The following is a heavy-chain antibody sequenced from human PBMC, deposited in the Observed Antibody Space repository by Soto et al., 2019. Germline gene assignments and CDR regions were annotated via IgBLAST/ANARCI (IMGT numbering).Heavy chain of an antibody. Sequence: QLQLQESGPGLVKPSETLSLTCTVSGGSISSSSYYWGWIRQPPGKGLEWIGSIYYSGSTYYNPSIKSRVTISVDTSKNQFSLKLSSVTAADTAVYYCARDIVVVPAAPVTYYYYYGMDVWGQGTTVTVSS. CDR1: GGSISSSSYY. D-gene: IGHD2-2*01. CDR3: ARDIVVVPAAPVTYYYYYGMDV. CDR2: IYYSGST. J-gene: IGHJ6*02. V-gene: IGHV4-39*02.